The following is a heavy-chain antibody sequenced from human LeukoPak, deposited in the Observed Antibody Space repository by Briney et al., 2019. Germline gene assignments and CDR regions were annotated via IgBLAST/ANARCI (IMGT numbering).Heavy chain of an antibody. J-gene: IGHJ4*02. CDR1: GFTFSTYS. D-gene: IGHD1-20*01. V-gene: IGHV3-21*04. CDR2: ISNSGSYK. Sequence: GGSLRLSCAASGFTFSTYSMNWVRQAPGKGLEWVSSISNSGSYKYYADSMKGRFTISRDNSKNTLYLQMNSLRAEDTALYYCAKELLTGTTGPFDYWGQGTLVTVSS. CDR3: AKELLTGTTGPFDY.